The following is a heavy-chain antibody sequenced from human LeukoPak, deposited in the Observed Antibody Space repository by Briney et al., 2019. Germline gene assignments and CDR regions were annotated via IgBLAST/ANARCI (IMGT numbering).Heavy chain of an antibody. D-gene: IGHD2-2*01. CDR3: ASLLGYCSSISCVDP. CDR1: GGSFSGYY. J-gene: IGHJ5*02. V-gene: IGHV4-34*01. CDR2: INHSGST. Sequence: PSETLSLTCAVYGGSFSGYYWSWIRQPPGKGLEWIGEINHSGSTNYNPSLKSRATISVDTSKNQFSLKLSSVTAADPAVYYCASLLGYCSSISCVDPWGQGTLVTVSS.